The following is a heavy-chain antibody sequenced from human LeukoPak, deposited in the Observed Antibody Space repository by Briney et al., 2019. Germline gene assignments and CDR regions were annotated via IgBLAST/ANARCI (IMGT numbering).Heavy chain of an antibody. CDR2: IWYDGSNK. CDR1: GFTFSNYG. Sequence: PGGSLRLSCAASGFTFSNYGMLWVRQAPGKGLEWVAVIWYDGSNKYYADFVRGRFTISRDTSKNTLYLQMNSLRAEDTAVYYCARDIGTTVTTLDYWGQGTLVTVSS. J-gene: IGHJ4*02. V-gene: IGHV3-33*01. D-gene: IGHD4-17*01. CDR3: ARDIGTTVTTLDY.